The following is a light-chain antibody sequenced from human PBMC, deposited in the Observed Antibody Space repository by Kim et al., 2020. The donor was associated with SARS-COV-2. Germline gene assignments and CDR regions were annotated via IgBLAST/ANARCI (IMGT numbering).Light chain of an antibody. CDR1: HNRGIC. V-gene: IGKV3-11*01. CDR2: DAA. J-gene: IGKJ4*01. CDR3: QQRGNWPPALT. Sequence: PGESAPLSGRASHNRGICLAWYQQTPGQAPRHLMYDAAIRAAGIPDRFSGSGSGTDFTLTIASLAPEDFAVYYCQQRGNWPPALTFGGGTKVDIK.